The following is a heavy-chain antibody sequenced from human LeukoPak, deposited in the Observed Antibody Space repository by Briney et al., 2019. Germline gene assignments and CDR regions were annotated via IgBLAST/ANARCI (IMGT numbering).Heavy chain of an antibody. CDR3: ASWNGGVDKDAFDI. CDR1: GGSISSYH. D-gene: IGHD3-16*01. Sequence: SETLSLTCNVSGGSISSYHWSWIRQPAGKGLEWIGEINHSGSTNYNPSLKSRVTISVDTSKNQFSLKLSSVTAADTAVYYCASWNGGVDKDAFDIWGQGTMVTVSS. J-gene: IGHJ3*02. V-gene: IGHV4-34*01. CDR2: INHSGST.